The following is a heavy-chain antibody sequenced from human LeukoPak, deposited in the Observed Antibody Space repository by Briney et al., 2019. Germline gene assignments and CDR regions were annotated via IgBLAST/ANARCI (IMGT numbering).Heavy chain of an antibody. CDR1: GGSISSYY. D-gene: IGHD3-10*01. CDR2: IYYSGST. CDR3: ARDLGFGELLPSY. J-gene: IGHJ4*02. Sequence: SETLSLTCTVSGGSISSYYWSWIRQPPGKGLEWIGYIYYSGSTNYNPSLKSRVTISVDTSKNQFSLKLSSVTAADTAVYYCARDLGFGELLPSYWGQGTLVTVSS. V-gene: IGHV4-59*01.